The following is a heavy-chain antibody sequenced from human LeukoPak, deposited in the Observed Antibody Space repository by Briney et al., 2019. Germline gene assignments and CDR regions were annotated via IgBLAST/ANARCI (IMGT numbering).Heavy chain of an antibody. Sequence: GGSLRLSCAASGFTFSSYWMSWVRQAPAQGLDWVGNRNQDGSEKYYVDSVKGRFTISRDNAKNTLYLQMNSLSAAAAAVYYCARDGDSRCWYNGFFDYWGQGTLVTVSS. CDR1: GFTFSSYW. CDR2: RNQDGSEK. CDR3: ARDGDSRCWYNGFFDY. V-gene: IGHV3-7*01. J-gene: IGHJ4*02. D-gene: IGHD6-13*01.